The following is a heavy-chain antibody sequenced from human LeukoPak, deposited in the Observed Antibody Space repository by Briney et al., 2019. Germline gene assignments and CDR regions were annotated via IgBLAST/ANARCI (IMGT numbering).Heavy chain of an antibody. CDR3: ARENKGYYYGSGSYYYDDY. D-gene: IGHD3-10*01. CDR1: GYTFTGYY. Sequence: ASVKVSCKASGYTFTGYYTHWVRQAPGQGLEWMGWINPNSGGTNYAQKFQGRVTMTRDTSISTAYMELSRLRSDDAAVYYCARENKGYYYGSGSYYYDDYWGQGTLVTVSS. V-gene: IGHV1-2*02. J-gene: IGHJ4*02. CDR2: INPNSGGT.